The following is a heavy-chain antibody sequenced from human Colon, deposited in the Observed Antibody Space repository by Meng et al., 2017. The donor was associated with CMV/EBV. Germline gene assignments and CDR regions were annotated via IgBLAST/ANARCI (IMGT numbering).Heavy chain of an antibody. D-gene: IGHD5-18*01. CDR1: GFTFSTYS. CDR3: ARVPTAMAPFDY. V-gene: IGHV3-48*04. Sequence: GGSLRLSCAASGFTFSTYSMNWVRQAPGKGLEWVSYISSSGSTIYYADSVKGRFTISRDNAKNSLYLQMNSLRAEDTAVYYCARVPTAMAPFDYWGQGTLVTVSS. J-gene: IGHJ4*02. CDR2: ISSSGSTI.